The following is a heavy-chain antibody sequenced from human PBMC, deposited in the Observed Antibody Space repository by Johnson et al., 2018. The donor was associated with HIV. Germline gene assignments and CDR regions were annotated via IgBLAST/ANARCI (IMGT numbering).Heavy chain of an antibody. J-gene: IGHJ3*01. Sequence: QVQLVESGGGAVQPGRSLRLSCAASGFPFSSYGMHWVRKAPGKGLAWVAFIRSDGSNKSYADSVRGRFPISSDHSKNTLSPQMNTLRAEDTAVYYCAKEIYYFNSGNHFDAFHVWGQGTLVTVSS. V-gene: IGHV3-30*02. CDR3: AKEIYYFNSGNHFDAFHV. D-gene: IGHD3-10*01. CDR1: GFPFSSYG. CDR2: IRSDGSNK.